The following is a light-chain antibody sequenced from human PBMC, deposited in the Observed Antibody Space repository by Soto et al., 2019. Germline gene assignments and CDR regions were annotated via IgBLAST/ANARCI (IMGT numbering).Light chain of an antibody. V-gene: IGLV3-1*01. J-gene: IGLJ3*02. CDR1: NLGSKY. CDR2: QDN. CDR3: QAWDSSAHVL. Sequence: SYELTQPPSVSVSPGQPATITCSGDNLGSKYVCWYQQKPGQSPALVIYQDNKRPSGIPERLSGSNSGNTATLTISGTQAMDEADYYCQAWDSSAHVLFGGGTKLTVL.